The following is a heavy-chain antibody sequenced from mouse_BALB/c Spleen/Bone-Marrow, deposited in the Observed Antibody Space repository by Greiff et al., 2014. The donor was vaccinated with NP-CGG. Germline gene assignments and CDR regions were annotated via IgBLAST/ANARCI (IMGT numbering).Heavy chain of an antibody. V-gene: IGHV14-3*02. D-gene: IGHD1-1*01. Sequence: VQLKESGAELVKPGASVKLSCTASGFNIKDTYMHWVKQRPEQGLEWIGRIDPANGNTKYDPKFQGKATITADTSSNTAYLQLSILTSEDTAVYYCARYSYGSRGYYFDYWGQGTTLTVSS. J-gene: IGHJ2*01. CDR3: ARYSYGSRGYYFDY. CDR1: GFNIKDTY. CDR2: IDPANGNT.